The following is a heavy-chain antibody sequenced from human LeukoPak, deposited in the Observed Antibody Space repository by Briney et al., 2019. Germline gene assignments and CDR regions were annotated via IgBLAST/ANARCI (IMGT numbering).Heavy chain of an antibody. CDR3: AKRSDSSSYSFDY. CDR2: ISGSGGST. D-gene: IGHD6-6*01. J-gene: IGHJ4*02. V-gene: IGHV3-23*01. Sequence: GGSLRLSCAASGFTFSSYAMSWVRQAPGKGLEWVSAISGSGGSTYYADSVKGRFTISRDNSKNTLYLQMNSLGAEDTAVYYCAKRSDSSSYSFDYWGQGTLVTVSS. CDR1: GFTFSSYA.